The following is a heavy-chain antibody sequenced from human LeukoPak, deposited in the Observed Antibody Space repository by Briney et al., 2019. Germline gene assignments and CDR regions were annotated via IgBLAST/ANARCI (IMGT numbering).Heavy chain of an antibody. Sequence: GGSLRLSCAASGFTFSSYWMHWVHQAPGKGLLWVSRINTDGSSTNYADSVKGRFTVSRDNAKNTLYLQMNSLRAEDTAVYYCGRDPFGSGSSWGQGTLVTVSS. CDR2: INTDGSST. V-gene: IGHV3-74*01. CDR3: GRDPFGSGSS. CDR1: GFTFSSYW. J-gene: IGHJ4*02. D-gene: IGHD3-10*01.